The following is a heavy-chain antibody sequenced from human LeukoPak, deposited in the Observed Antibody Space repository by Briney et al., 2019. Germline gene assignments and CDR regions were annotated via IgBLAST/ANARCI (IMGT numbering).Heavy chain of an antibody. CDR2: ISSSGSTI. CDR1: GFTFSSYE. Sequence: GGSLRLSCAASGFTFSSYEMNWVRQAPGKGLEWVSYISSSGSTIYYADSVKGRFTISSDNAKNSLYLQMNSLRAEDTAVYYCARTGTKARGFDPWGQGTLVTVSS. V-gene: IGHV3-48*03. CDR3: ARTGTKARGFDP. D-gene: IGHD1-1*01. J-gene: IGHJ5*02.